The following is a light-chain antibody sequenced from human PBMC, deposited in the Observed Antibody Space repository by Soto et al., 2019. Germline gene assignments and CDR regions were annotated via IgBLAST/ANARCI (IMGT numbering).Light chain of an antibody. J-gene: IGKJ5*01. CDR3: QQYATTPIT. CDR2: GAY. CDR1: QTVSSNY. V-gene: IGKV3-20*01. Sequence: EIVLTQSPGTLSLSPGERATLSCWAIQTVSSNYLAWYQQKPGQAPRVVIYGAYFRATGIPDRFSGSGSGTDFTLTISRLEPEDFAVYYCQQYATTPITFGQPKRLQIK.